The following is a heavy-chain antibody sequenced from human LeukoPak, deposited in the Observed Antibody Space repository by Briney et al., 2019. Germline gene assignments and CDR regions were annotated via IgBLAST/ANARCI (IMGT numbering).Heavy chain of an antibody. CDR1: GFTVSNAW. J-gene: IGHJ4*02. Sequence: PGGSLRLSCAASGFTVSNAWMSWFRQAPGKGLEWVGRIKSKTDGGTTDYAAPVKGRFTISRDDSQNTLYLQMNSLKTEDTAVYYCTTGAPRAYSGSYSNCWGQGTLVTVSS. CDR2: IKSKTDGGTT. CDR3: TTGAPRAYSGSYSNC. V-gene: IGHV3-15*01. D-gene: IGHD1-26*01.